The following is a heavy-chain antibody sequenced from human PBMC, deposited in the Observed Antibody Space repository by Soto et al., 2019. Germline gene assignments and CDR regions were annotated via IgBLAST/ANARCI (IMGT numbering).Heavy chain of an antibody. CDR1: GFTFSNAW. CDR2: IKSKTDGGTT. CDR3: TTAGVATSRSYAFDI. J-gene: IGHJ3*02. V-gene: IGHV3-15*01. D-gene: IGHD5-12*01. Sequence: GGSLRLSCAASGFTFSNAWMSWVRQAPGKGLEWVGRIKSKTDGGTTDYAAPGKGRFTISRDDSKNTLYLQMNSLKTEDAAVYYCTTAGVATSRSYAFDIWGQGTMVTVSS.